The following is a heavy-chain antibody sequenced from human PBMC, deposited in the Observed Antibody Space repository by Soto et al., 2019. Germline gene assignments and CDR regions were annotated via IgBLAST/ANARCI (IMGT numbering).Heavy chain of an antibody. D-gene: IGHD3-22*01. J-gene: IGHJ1*01. CDR3: AREDESSGHAGTFHH. V-gene: IGHV3-30-3*01. CDR2: ISVDGSST. CDR1: GFSFRSYV. Sequence: QVQLVESRGDVVQPGRSLRLSCTASGFSFRSYVMHWVRQAPGEGLEWVAGISVDGSSTHYADSVKGRFTISRDNSKNTLYLQMDRLIAEETTVYYCAREDESSGHAGTFHHWGQGTLVTVSS.